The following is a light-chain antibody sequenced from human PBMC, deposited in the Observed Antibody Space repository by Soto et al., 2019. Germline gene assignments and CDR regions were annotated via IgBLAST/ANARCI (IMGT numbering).Light chain of an antibody. CDR1: QNINNW. CDR2: AAS. V-gene: IGKV1-12*01. CDR3: QQANSFPPCT. J-gene: IGKJ3*01. Sequence: DIQLTQSPSSLSASVGDRVTITCRASQNINNWLVWYQQKPGKAPKPLVYAASILQSGVPSRFSGSGFGTDFTLTISSLQPEDFATYYCQQANSFPPCTFGPGTTVDVK.